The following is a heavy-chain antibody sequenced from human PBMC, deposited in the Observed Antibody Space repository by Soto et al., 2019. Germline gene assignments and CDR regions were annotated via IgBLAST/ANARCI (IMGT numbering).Heavy chain of an antibody. CDR2: IDWDDDK. CDR3: ARKTIYNWNYNGMDV. J-gene: IGHJ6*02. D-gene: IGHD1-20*01. CDR1: LFSLITSGMC. Sequence: XGPTLLNPPLTLSLTCTFSLFSLITSGMCVSWIRQPPGKALEWLALIDWDDDKYYSTSLKTRLTISKDTSKNQVVLTMTNMDPVDTATYYCARKTIYNWNYNGMDVWGQGTTVTVSS. V-gene: IGHV2-70*01.